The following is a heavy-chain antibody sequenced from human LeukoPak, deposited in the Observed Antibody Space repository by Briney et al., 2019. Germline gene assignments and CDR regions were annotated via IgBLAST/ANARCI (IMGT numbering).Heavy chain of an antibody. V-gene: IGHV4-59*08. CDR1: GGSISSYY. CDR2: IYYSGST. J-gene: IGHJ5*02. CDR3: ARHSRPGWFDP. Sequence: SETLSLTCTVSGGSISSYYWSRIRQPPGKGLEWIGYIYYSGSTNYNPSLKSRVTISVDTSKNQFSLKLSSVTAADTAVYYCARHSRPGWFDPWGQGTLVTVSS.